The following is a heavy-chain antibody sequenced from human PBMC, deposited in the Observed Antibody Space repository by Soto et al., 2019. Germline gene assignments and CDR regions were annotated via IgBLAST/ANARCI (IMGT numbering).Heavy chain of an antibody. V-gene: IGHV4-59*12. CDR3: ARGMTTVTTFDY. CDR1: GGSISNYY. Sequence: SETLSLTCTVSGGSISNYYWSWIRQPPGKGLEWIGFFYYSGRTNYNPSLKSRVTISVDRSKNQISLKLSSVTAADTAVYYCARGMTTVTTFDYWGQGTLVTVSS. J-gene: IGHJ4*02. CDR2: FYYSGRT. D-gene: IGHD4-17*01.